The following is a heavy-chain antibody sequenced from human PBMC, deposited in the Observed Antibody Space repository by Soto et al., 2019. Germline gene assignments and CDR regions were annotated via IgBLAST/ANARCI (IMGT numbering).Heavy chain of an antibody. CDR3: ARSSGGNYVMIRGGSNWIAP. J-gene: IGHJ5*02. D-gene: IGHD3-16*01. Sequence: ASVKGSCKAPGDTFTSYYFHWVRQAPGQGLEWMGVINPLGGSTAYAQRFQGRVTMTRDTPTSTVYMQLTSLRSEDTAVYYCARSSGGNYVMIRGGSNWIAPWGQATLVTLS. CDR1: GDTFTSYY. CDR2: INPLGGST. V-gene: IGHV1-46*01.